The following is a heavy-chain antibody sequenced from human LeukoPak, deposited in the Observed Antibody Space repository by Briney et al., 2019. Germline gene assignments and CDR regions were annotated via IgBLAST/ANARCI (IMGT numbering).Heavy chain of an antibody. D-gene: IGHD6-19*01. V-gene: IGHV3-15*01. CDR2: IKSKTDGGTT. CDR1: GFTFSNAW. Sequence: PGGSLRLSCAASGFTFSNAWMSWVRQAPGKGLEWVGRIKSKTDGGTTDYAAPVKGRFTISRDDSKNTLYLQMNSLKTEDTAVYYCAKVPSGWAIGAPTDYWGQGTLVTVSS. CDR3: AKVPSGWAIGAPTDY. J-gene: IGHJ4*02.